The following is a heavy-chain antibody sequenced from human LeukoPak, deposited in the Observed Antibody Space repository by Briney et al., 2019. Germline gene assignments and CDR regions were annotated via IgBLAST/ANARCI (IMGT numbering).Heavy chain of an antibody. J-gene: IGHJ6*03. CDR3: ARDRPVDFWSGQYYYYYYMDV. CDR1: GFTFSSYA. CDR2: MSYDGGNK. V-gene: IGHV3-30-3*01. Sequence: GGSLRLSCAASGFTFSSYAMSWVRQAPGKGLEWVAVMSYDGGNKYYADSVKGRFTISRDNSKSTLYLQVNSLRAEDTAVYYCARDRPVDFWSGQYYYYYYMDVWGKGTTVTVSS. D-gene: IGHD3-3*01.